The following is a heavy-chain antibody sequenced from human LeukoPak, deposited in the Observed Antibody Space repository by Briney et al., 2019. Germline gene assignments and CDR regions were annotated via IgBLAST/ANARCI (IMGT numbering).Heavy chain of an antibody. CDR3: AKLAMAYVTNEAYY. CDR2: ISGGGGST. D-gene: IGHD2-8*01. Sequence: GGSLRLSCAASGFTFSSYAMSWVRQAPGKGLEWVSAISGGGGSTYYADSVKGRFTISRDNSKNTLYLQMNSLRAEDTAVYYCAKLAMAYVTNEAYYWGQGTLVTVSS. V-gene: IGHV3-23*01. J-gene: IGHJ4*02. CDR1: GFTFSSYA.